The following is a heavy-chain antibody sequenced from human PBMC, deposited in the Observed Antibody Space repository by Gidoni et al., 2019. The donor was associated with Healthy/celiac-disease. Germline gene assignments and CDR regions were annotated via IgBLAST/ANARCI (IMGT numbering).Heavy chain of an antibody. V-gene: IGHV3-21*01. J-gene: IGHJ3*02. D-gene: IGHD3-22*01. Sequence: EVQLVESGGGLVKPGGSLRRSCAASGFTFRSYSMNWVRQAPGKGLEWVSSISSSSSYIYYADSVKGRFTISRDNAKNSLYLQMNSLRAEDTAVYYCAREVSYYYDSSGYFEAFDIWGQGTMVTVSS. CDR1: GFTFRSYS. CDR3: AREVSYYYDSSGYFEAFDI. CDR2: ISSSSSYI.